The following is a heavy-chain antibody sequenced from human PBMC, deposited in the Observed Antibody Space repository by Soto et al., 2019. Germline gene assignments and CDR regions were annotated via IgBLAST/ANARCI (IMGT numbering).Heavy chain of an antibody. CDR2: ISGSGGST. Sequence: HPGGSLRLSCAASGFTFSSYAMSWVRQAPGKGLEWVSAISGSGGSTYYADSVKGRFTISRDNSKNTLYLQMNSLRAEDTAVYYCAKIDYYDSSGTSAFDIWGQGTMVTVSS. CDR3: AKIDYYDSSGTSAFDI. CDR1: GFTFSSYA. D-gene: IGHD3-22*01. J-gene: IGHJ3*02. V-gene: IGHV3-23*01.